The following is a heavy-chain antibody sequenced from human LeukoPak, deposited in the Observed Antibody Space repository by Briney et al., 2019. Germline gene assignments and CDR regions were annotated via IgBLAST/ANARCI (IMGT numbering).Heavy chain of an antibody. Sequence: PGGSLRLSCAASGFTFSDYYMSWIRQAPGKGLEWVSYISSSGSTIYYADSVKGRFTISRDNAKNSLYLQMNSLRAEDTAVYYCARDRGYCSSTSCYYNYFDYWGQGTLVTVSS. CDR2: ISSSGSTI. CDR1: GFTFSDYY. V-gene: IGHV3-11*04. J-gene: IGHJ4*02. CDR3: ARDRGYCSSTSCYYNYFDY. D-gene: IGHD2-2*01.